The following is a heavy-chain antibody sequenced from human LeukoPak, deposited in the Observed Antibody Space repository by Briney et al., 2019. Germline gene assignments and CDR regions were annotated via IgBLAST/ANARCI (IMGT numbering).Heavy chain of an antibody. CDR1: GDSMRSYY. J-gene: IGHJ6*02. D-gene: IGHD6-13*01. CDR2: MDDRGDS. V-gene: IGHV4-59*01. CDR3: ARDSRYDSGWFDDGMDV. Sequence: PSETLSLTCTVSGDSMRSYYWSWLRQAPGKGLEWLGHMDDRGDSNYNPSLKGRGSISVDTSKNQFSLKLRSVTAADTAVYYCARDSRYDSGWFDDGMDVWGPGTTVTVSS.